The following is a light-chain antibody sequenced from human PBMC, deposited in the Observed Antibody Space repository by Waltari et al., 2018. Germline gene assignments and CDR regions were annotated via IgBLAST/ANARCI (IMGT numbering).Light chain of an antibody. CDR3: FSYADGRSLV. J-gene: IGLJ2*01. CDR1: STHLGSSTL. Sequence: QSALTQPASVSGSPGQSIPIPCTGSSTHLGSSTLVSWYPHHPDKAPKLLIYEGTERPSGISHRFSGSKSGNTASLTISTLQAEDEADYYCFSYADGRSLVFGGGTKVTVL. CDR2: EGT. V-gene: IGLV2-23*01.